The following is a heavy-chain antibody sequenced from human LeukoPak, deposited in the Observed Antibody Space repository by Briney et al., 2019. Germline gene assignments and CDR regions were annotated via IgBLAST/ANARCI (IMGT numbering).Heavy chain of an antibody. CDR1: GYTLTELS. CDR2: FDPEGGET. D-gene: IGHD2-15*01. V-gene: IGHV1-24*01. J-gene: IGHJ6*02. Sequence: ASVKVSCKVSGYTLTELSMHWVRQAPGKGLEWMGGFDPEGGETIYAQKFQGRVTMTEDTSTDTAYMELSSLRSEDTAVYYCATVGGGGYYYYGMDVWGQGTTVTVSS. CDR3: ATVGGGGYYYYGMDV.